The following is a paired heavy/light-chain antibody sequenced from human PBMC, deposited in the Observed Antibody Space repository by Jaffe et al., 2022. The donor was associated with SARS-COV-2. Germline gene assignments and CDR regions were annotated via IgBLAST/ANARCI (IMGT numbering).Light chain of an antibody. CDR2: GAS. J-gene: IGKJ3*01. CDR3: QQYNTWPPIT. CDR1: QSVTSK. Sequence: EIVVTQSPATLSVSPGERATLSCRASQSVTSKLAWYQQKPGQAPRLLIYGASTRATGVPARFSGSGSGTEFTLSISSLQSEDFAVYYCQQYNTWPPITFGPGTKVDIK. V-gene: IGKV3-15*01.
Heavy chain of an antibody. Sequence: QVTLRESGPALVKPTQTLTLTCTFSGFSPSTSGTCVSWIRQPPGKALEWLALIDWDDDKYYSRSLRSRLTISKDTYKNQVVLTMTNMDPVDTATYYCARGSDIYYFDYWGQGALVTVSS. V-gene: IGHV2-70*01. D-gene: IGHD2-21*01. CDR2: IDWDDDK. CDR1: GFSPSTSGTC. J-gene: IGHJ4*02. CDR3: ARGSDIYYFDY.